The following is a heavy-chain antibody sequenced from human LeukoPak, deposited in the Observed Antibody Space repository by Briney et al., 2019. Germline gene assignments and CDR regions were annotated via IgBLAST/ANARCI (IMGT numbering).Heavy chain of an antibody. J-gene: IGHJ4*02. CDR1: GYTFTNFG. Sequence: ASVKVSCKASGYTFTNFGINWVRQAPGQGLEWMGWISAYNGNTNYAQKLQGRVTMTTDTSTSTAYMELRSLRSDDTAVYYCARVLYGYYYDSSGYYSVNPPFDYWGQGTLVTVSS. CDR2: ISAYNGNT. CDR3: ARVLYGYYYDSSGYYSVNPPFDY. V-gene: IGHV1-18*01. D-gene: IGHD3-22*01.